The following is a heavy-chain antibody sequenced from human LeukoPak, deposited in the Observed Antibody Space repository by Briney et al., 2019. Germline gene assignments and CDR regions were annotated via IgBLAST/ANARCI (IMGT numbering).Heavy chain of an antibody. V-gene: IGHV3-30*18. Sequence: HPGGSLRLSCAASGFTFSSYGMHWVRQAPGKELDWVAVISNDGSKKYYADSVKGRFTISRDNSKNTLSLQVSSLRTEDTAVYYCAKDRYSYAFEYSDSWGQGTLVTVSS. CDR1: GFTFSSYG. CDR3: AKDRYSYAFEYSDS. D-gene: IGHD5-18*01. J-gene: IGHJ4*02. CDR2: ISNDGSKK.